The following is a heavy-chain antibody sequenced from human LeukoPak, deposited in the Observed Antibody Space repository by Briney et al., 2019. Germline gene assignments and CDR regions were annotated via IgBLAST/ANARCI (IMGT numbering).Heavy chain of an antibody. CDR1: GYSFTSYW. Sequence: AGESLKISCKGSGYSFTSYWIGWVRQMPGKGLEWMGIIYPGDSDTRYSPSFQGQVTISADKSISTAYLQWSSPKASDTAMYYCARQARGYYDSSGYLTYYYYYMDVWGKGTTVTVSS. D-gene: IGHD3-22*01. CDR3: ARQARGYYDSSGYLTYYYYYMDV. CDR2: IYPGDSDT. V-gene: IGHV5-51*01. J-gene: IGHJ6*03.